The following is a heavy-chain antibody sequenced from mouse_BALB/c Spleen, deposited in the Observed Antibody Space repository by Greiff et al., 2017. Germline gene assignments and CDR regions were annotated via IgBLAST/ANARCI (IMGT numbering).Heavy chain of an antibody. CDR3: ANGYEEGYYFDY. D-gene: IGHD2-2*01. CDR1: GYSITSDYA. V-gene: IGHV3-2*02. CDR2: ISYSGST. J-gene: IGHJ2*01. Sequence: EVHLVESGPGLVKPSQSLSLTCTVTGYSITSDYAWNWIRQFPGNKLEWMGYISYSGSTSYNPSLKSRISITRDTSKNQFFLQLNSVTTEDTATYYCANGYEEGYYFDYWGQGTTLTVSS.